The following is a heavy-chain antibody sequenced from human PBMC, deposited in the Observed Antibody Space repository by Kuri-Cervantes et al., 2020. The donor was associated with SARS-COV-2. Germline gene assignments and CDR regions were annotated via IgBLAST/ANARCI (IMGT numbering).Heavy chain of an antibody. V-gene: IGHV2-70*04. D-gene: IGHD4-11*01. CDR2: IDWDDDK. CDR1: GFPLSTSGMR. Sequence: SGPTLVKPTQTLTLTCTFSGFPLSTSGMRVSWIRQPPGKALEWLARIDWDDDKYYKTSLNTRLSISKDTSKDQVALTMTNMDPVDTATYYCVRIRAATVIADYWGQGTLVTVSS. CDR3: VRIRAATVIADY. J-gene: IGHJ4*02.